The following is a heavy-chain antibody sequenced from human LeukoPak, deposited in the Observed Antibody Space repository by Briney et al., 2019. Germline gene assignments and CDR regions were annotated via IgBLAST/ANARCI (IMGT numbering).Heavy chain of an antibody. CDR3: ASDRPGRGIAAAGSFDP. J-gene: IGHJ5*02. Sequence: SQTLSLTCTVSGGSISSGGYYWSWIRQPPGKGLEWIGYIYHSGSTYYNPSLKSRVTISVDRSKNQFSLKLSSVTAADTAVYYCASDRPGRGIAAAGSFDPWGQGTLVTVSS. D-gene: IGHD6-13*01. V-gene: IGHV4-30-2*01. CDR1: GGSISSGGYY. CDR2: IYHSGST.